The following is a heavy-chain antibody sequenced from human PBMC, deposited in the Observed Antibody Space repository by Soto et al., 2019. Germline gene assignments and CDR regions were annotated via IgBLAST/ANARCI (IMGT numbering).Heavy chain of an antibody. CDR1: GYVFSDNG. J-gene: IGHJ6*02. CDR2: ISTYTGKT. D-gene: IGHD1-1*01. CDR3: AREGQFAPHPPQLMDV. Sequence: ASVKVSCKASGYVFSDNGVSWVRQVPGQRLEWMGWISTYTGKTKYARKFQDRVTLTTDTSTSTAYMDLRSLRPDDTAVYYCAREGQFAPHPPQLMDVWGPAPTLTVSS. V-gene: IGHV1-18*04.